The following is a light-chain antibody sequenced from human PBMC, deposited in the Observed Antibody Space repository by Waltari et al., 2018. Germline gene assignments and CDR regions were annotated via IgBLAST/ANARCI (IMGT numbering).Light chain of an antibody. J-gene: IGLJ3*02. CDR1: NLGSQS. Sequence: SYDLTQPGAVTVALGQTATITCDGDNLGSQSVSWYQQRPGQAPLLVIYRDKERPSGISERFSASNSGRTATLTISRAQAGDEGDYFCQVWDSNTGRVFGGGTKVTVL. CDR3: QVWDSNTGRV. V-gene: IGLV3-9*01. CDR2: RDK.